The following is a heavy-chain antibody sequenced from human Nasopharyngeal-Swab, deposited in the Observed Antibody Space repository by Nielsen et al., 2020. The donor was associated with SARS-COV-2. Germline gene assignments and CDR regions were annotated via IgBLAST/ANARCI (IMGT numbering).Heavy chain of an antibody. V-gene: IGHV3-9*01. J-gene: IGHJ6*03. Sequence: SLKISCVASGFTFENYAMHWVRQSPGKGLEWVSGVGWNSGTLTYADSVKGRFTISRDNAKNSLYLQMNSLRSEDTAFYYCAKANLGYCSSASCYPYFYYMDVWGKGTTVTVSS. CDR3: AKANLGYCSSASCYPYFYYMDV. CDR2: VGWNSGTL. CDR1: GFTFENYA. D-gene: IGHD2-2*01.